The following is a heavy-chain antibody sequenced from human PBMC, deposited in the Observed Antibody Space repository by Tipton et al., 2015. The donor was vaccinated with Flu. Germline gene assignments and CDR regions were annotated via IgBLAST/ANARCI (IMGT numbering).Heavy chain of an antibody. D-gene: IGHD1-1*01. CDR2: ISSSGDAA. V-gene: IGHV3-23*01. CDR3: AKDANWAFDY. CDR1: GFTFSNYA. J-gene: IGHJ4*02. Sequence: AVSGFTFSNYAMRWVRQAPGKGLEWVSTISSSGDAAHFADSVKGRFTISRDDSKNTLYLQMNSLTAEDTAVYYCAKDANWAFDYWGQGTLVTVSS.